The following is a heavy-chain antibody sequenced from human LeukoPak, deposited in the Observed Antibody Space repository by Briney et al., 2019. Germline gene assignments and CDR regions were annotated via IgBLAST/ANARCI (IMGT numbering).Heavy chain of an antibody. V-gene: IGHV1-2*02. CDR1: GYTFSDYY. J-gene: IGHJ4*02. CDR2: INPNSGGT. CDR3: ARYHDYGD. Sequence: ASVKVSCTASGYTFSDYYIHWLRQAPGQGLEWMGWINPNSGGTNYAQKFQGRVTMTRDTSISTAYMELSRLRSDDTAVYYCARYHDYGDWGQGTLVTVSS. D-gene: IGHD4-17*01.